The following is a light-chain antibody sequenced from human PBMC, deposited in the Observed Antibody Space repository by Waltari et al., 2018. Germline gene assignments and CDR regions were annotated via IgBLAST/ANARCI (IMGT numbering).Light chain of an antibody. V-gene: IGKV3-11*01. CDR3: QQRTGWPPAIT. J-gene: IGKJ4*01. CDR1: QSIGDF. Sequence: EIVLTQSPATLSLSPGGRATLSCRARQSIGDFLGWFQQKPGQPPRLLISDASNRASGVPARFSGSGSGTDFTLTITSLEPEDFAVYYCQQRTGWPPAITVGGGTKLEMK. CDR2: DAS.